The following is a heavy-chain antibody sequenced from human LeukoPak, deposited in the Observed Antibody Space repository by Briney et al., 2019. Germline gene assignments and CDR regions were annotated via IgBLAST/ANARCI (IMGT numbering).Heavy chain of an antibody. D-gene: IGHD4-11*01. CDR3: AKDYGYYSSYYYGMDV. CDR2: VSYDGRNK. J-gene: IGHJ6*02. Sequence: GVSLRLSCAASGFTFSSSGMHWVRQAPGKGLEWVAVVSYDGRNKYYADSVKGRFTISRDNSKNTLYMQMNSLRAEDTAVYYCAKDYGYYSSYYYGMDVWGQGTTVTVSS. V-gene: IGHV3-30*18. CDR1: GFTFSSSG.